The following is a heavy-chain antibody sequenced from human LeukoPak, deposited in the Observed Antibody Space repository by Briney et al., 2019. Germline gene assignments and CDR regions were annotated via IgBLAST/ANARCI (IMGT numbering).Heavy chain of an antibody. CDR1: GFTFDDYA. CDR2: INWNGGST. CDR3: ARDYGGSSPFDY. D-gene: IGHD4-23*01. J-gene: IGHJ4*02. V-gene: IGHV3-20*04. Sequence: GGSLRLSCAASGFTFDDYAMSWVRQASGEGLEWVSDINWNGGSTSYADSVKGRFTISRDNAKNSLYLQMNSLRAEDTAVYYCARDYGGSSPFDYWGQGTLVTVSS.